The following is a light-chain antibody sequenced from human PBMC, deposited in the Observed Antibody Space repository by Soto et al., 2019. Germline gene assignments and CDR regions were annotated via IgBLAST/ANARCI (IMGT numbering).Light chain of an antibody. CDR2: DAY. CDR1: QSFRGL. CDR3: QQYDNSRLS. V-gene: IGKV3-11*01. Sequence: EVVLTQSPVTLSLSPGERATLSCRASQSFRGLLAWYQQKPGQAPRLLIYDAYNRATGIPPRFSGSGSGTDFTLTISRLEPEDFAVYFCQQYDNSRLSFGGGTKVEIK. J-gene: IGKJ4*01.